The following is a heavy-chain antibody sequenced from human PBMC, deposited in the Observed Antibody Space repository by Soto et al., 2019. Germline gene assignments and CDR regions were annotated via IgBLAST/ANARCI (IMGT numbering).Heavy chain of an antibody. CDR3: AREEPASRHHDY. D-gene: IGHD1-26*01. V-gene: IGHV4-34*02. J-gene: IGHJ4*02. CDR2: VSHSGST. CDR1: GGSFSDYY. Sequence: QVQLQQWGAGLLKPSETLSLTCAVYGGSFSDYYWSWIRQTPEKGLEWIGEVSHSGSTTYNPSLKNQVTIAIHTSKNQFSLTLNSVTAADTAMYFCAREEPASRHHDYWGQGNLVTVSS.